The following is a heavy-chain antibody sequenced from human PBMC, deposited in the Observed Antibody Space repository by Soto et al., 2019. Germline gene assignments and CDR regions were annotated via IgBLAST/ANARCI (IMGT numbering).Heavy chain of an antibody. CDR2: ITGSSSAI. Sequence: EVHRVESGGGSVQPGGSLRLSCAASGFTFNSYSMHWVRQAPGKGLDRVSYITGSSSAIYYADSVKGRFTISRDNAKNSLSLQMNSLRDEDTAVYYCARGYCNGGSCYPGIYWGQGTLVSVSS. CDR1: GFTFNSYS. J-gene: IGHJ4*02. D-gene: IGHD2-15*01. V-gene: IGHV3-48*02. CDR3: ARGYCNGGSCYPGIY.